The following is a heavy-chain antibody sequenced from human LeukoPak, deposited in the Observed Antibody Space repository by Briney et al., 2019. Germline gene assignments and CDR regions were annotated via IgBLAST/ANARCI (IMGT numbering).Heavy chain of an antibody. V-gene: IGHV1-2*02. CDR3: ARAGHLRFLEWPWDY. CDR1: GYTVTGYY. J-gene: IGHJ4*02. CDR2: INPNSGGT. Sequence: ASVKVSCKASGYTVTGYYMHWVRQAPGQGLEWMGWINPNSGGTNYAQKFQGRVTMTRHTSISTAYMELSRLRSDDTAVYYCARAGHLRFLEWPWDYWGQGTLVTVSS. D-gene: IGHD3-3*01.